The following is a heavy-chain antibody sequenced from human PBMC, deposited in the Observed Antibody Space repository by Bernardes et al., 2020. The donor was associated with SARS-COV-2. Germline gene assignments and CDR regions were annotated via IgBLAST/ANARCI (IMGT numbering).Heavy chain of an antibody. Sequence: ASVKVSCKTSGYTFTSYYIHWVRQAPGQGLEWMGLINPKFGTSTYAQNFQGRVTLTSDTSASTVYMELSSLRSDDTALYYCARDNVVVVAAIPDYYSGMDIWGQGTTVTVSS. V-gene: IGHV1-46*01. CDR1: GYTFTSYY. CDR2: INPKFGTS. J-gene: IGHJ6*02. D-gene: IGHD2-21*02. CDR3: ARDNVVVVAAIPDYYSGMDI.